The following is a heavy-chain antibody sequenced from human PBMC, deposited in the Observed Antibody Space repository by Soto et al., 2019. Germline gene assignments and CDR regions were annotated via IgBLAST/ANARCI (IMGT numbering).Heavy chain of an antibody. Sequence: GGSLRLSCAASGFTFSSYGMHWVRQAPGKGLEWVAVISYDGSNKYYADSVKGRFTISRDNSKNTLYLQMNSLRAEDTAVYYCAKVSVGATLFGWFDPWGQGTLVTVSS. J-gene: IGHJ5*02. CDR1: GFTFSSYG. CDR2: ISYDGSNK. CDR3: AKVSVGATLFGWFDP. V-gene: IGHV3-30*18. D-gene: IGHD1-26*01.